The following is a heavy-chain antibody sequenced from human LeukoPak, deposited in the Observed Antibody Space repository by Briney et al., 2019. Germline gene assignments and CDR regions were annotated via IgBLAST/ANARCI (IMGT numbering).Heavy chain of an antibody. Sequence: SEALSLTCTVSGGSISSYYWSWLRPPAGKGLEWIGRIYSNGHPNYNPSLQSRVTMSVDTSKNQVSLRLTSVTAADTAVYYCARGPSGAFGFDPWGQGTLVIVSS. CDR1: GGSISSYY. D-gene: IGHD2-15*01. CDR3: ARGPSGAFGFDP. J-gene: IGHJ5*02. V-gene: IGHV4-4*07. CDR2: IYSNGHP.